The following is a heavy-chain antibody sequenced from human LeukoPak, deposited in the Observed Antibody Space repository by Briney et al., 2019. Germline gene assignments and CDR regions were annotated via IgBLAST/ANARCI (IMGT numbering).Heavy chain of an antibody. Sequence: SETLSLTSTVSGGSISSGGYYWSWIRQHPGKGLEWIGYIYYSGSTYYNPSLKSRVTISVDTSKNQFSLKLSSVTAADTAVYYCAREPYSSGTNAFDIWGQGTMVTVSS. CDR1: GGSISSGGYY. V-gene: IGHV4-31*03. J-gene: IGHJ3*02. CDR3: AREPYSSGTNAFDI. D-gene: IGHD3-22*01. CDR2: IYYSGST.